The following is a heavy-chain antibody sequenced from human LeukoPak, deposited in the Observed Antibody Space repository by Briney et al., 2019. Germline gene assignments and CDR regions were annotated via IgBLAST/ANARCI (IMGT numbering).Heavy chain of an antibody. D-gene: IGHD5-12*01. CDR1: GFTFSDYS. V-gene: IGHV3-21*04. CDR2: ISSGSSYI. CDR3: SRYRGASDYFDAFDV. Sequence: GGSLRLSCAASGFTFSDYSMNWVRQAPGKRLERGSSISSGSSYIYYADSVKGRFTISRDNATNSLYLQMNGLDTEDTAVYYCSRYRGASDYFDAFDVWGQGTMVSVSS. J-gene: IGHJ3*01.